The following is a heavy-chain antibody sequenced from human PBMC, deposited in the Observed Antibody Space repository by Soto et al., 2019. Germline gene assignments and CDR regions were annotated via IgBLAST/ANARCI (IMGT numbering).Heavy chain of an antibody. Sequence: QVRLVQSGAEVKKPGSSVKVSCKASGGTFSTYSISWVRQAPGQGLEWMGGIIPIFGTSNFAQNFQGRVTITADESTSTAYMELNSLRSEDTAVYYCARATNGDYVYYGLDVWGQGTTVTVSS. CDR1: GGTFSTYS. J-gene: IGHJ6*02. V-gene: IGHV1-69*01. CDR3: ARATNGDYVYYGLDV. CDR2: IIPIFGTS. D-gene: IGHD3-16*01.